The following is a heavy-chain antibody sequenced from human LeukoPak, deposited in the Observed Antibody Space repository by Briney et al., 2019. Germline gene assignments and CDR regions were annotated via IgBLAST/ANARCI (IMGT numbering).Heavy chain of an antibody. D-gene: IGHD2-15*01. J-gene: IGHJ4*02. Sequence: PSETLSLTCTVSGGSISSYYWSWIRQPPGKGLEWIGYIYYSGSTNDNPSLKSRVTISVDTSKNQFSLKVSSVTAADTVVYYCARGVALHGLSFDYWGQGPLVTVSS. CDR2: IYYSGST. CDR3: ARGVALHGLSFDY. CDR1: GGSISSYY. V-gene: IGHV4-59*01.